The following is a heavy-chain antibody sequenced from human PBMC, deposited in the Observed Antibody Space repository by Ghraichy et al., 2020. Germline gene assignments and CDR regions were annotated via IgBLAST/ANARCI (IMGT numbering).Heavy chain of an antibody. Sequence: ASVKVSCKASGYTFTSYDINWVRQATGQGLEWMGWMNPNSGNTGYAQKFQGRVTMTRNTSISTAYMELSSLRSEDTAVYYCARVPLHYYDFWSGYYRLYYFDYWGQGSLVNVSA. V-gene: IGHV1-8*01. D-gene: IGHD3-3*01. CDR3: ARVPLHYYDFWSGYYRLYYFDY. CDR2: MNPNSGNT. CDR1: GYTFTSYD. J-gene: IGHJ4*02.